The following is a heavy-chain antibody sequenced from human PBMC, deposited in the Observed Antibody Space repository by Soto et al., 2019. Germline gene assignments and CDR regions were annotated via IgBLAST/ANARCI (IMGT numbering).Heavy chain of an antibody. CDR3: ARGPEEYYDILTGYYSGFDY. J-gene: IGHJ4*02. Sequence: PGGSLRLSCAASGFTFSSYAMHWVRQAPGKGLEWVAVISYDGSNKYYADSVKGRFTISRDNSKNTLYLQMNSLRAEDTAVYYCARGPEEYYDILTGYYSGFDYWGQGTLVTVSS. D-gene: IGHD3-9*01. V-gene: IGHV3-30-3*01. CDR1: GFTFSSYA. CDR2: ISYDGSNK.